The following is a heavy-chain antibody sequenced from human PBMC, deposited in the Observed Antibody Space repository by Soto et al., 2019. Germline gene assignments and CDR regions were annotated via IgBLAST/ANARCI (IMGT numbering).Heavy chain of an antibody. Sequence: PSETLSLTCTVSGGSISRGGYYWSWIRQNPGKGLEWIGYTYNSVSTNYNPSLKSRVTISVDTSKNQFSLKLSSVTAADTAVYYCARWFGELQPYYGMDVWGQGTTVTSP. CDR3: ARWFGELQPYYGMDV. D-gene: IGHD3-10*01. V-gene: IGHV4-31*03. CDR1: GGSISRGGYY. CDR2: TYNSVST. J-gene: IGHJ6*02.